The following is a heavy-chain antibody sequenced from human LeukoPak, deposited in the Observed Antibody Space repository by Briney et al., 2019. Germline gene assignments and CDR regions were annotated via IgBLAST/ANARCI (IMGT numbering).Heavy chain of an antibody. V-gene: IGHV3-21*01. Sequence: GRSLRLSCAASGFTFSSYSMNWVRQAPGKGLEWVSSISSSSSYIYYADSVKGRFTISRDNAKNSLYLQMNSLRAEDTAVYYCARAVAGTDAFDIWGQGTMVTVSS. D-gene: IGHD6-19*01. CDR1: GFTFSSYS. CDR3: ARAVAGTDAFDI. CDR2: ISSSSSYI. J-gene: IGHJ3*02.